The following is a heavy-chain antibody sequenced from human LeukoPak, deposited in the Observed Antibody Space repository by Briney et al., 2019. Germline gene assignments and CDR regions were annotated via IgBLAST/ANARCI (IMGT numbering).Heavy chain of an antibody. J-gene: IGHJ6*02. CDR1: GYTFTSYG. V-gene: IGHV1-18*01. Sequence: ASVKVSCKASGYTFTSYGISWVRQAPGQGLEWMGWISAYNGNTNYAQKLQGRVTMTEDTSTDTAYMELSSLRSEDTAVYYCATRADSSGYVSGMDVWGQGTTVTVSS. CDR2: ISAYNGNT. CDR3: ATRADSSGYVSGMDV. D-gene: IGHD3-22*01.